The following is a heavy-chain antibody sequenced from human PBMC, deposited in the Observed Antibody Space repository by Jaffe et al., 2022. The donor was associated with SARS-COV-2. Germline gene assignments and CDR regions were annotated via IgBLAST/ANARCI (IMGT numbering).Heavy chain of an antibody. J-gene: IGHJ3*02. D-gene: IGHD3-3*01. CDR2: INPSGGST. Sequence: QVQLVQSGAEVKKPGASVKVSCKASGYTFTTYNLHWARQAPGQGLEWMGVINPSGGSTSYAQKFQGRVTMTRDTSTSTVYMELSSLRSGDTAVYYCAREDLVFGFNIWGQGTMVTVSS. CDR3: AREDLVFGFNI. V-gene: IGHV1-46*01. CDR1: GYTFTTYN.